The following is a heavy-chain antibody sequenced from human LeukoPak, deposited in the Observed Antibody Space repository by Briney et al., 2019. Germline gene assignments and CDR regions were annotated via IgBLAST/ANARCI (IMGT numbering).Heavy chain of an antibody. CDR1: GGSISSGDDY. V-gene: IGHV4-61*02. CDR3: ARVRKWQLDY. J-gene: IGHJ4*02. CDR2: IYASGST. Sequence: SQTLSLTCTVSGGSISSGDDYWSWIRQPAGKGLEWIGRIYASGSTNYNPSLKSRVTISIDTSKNQFSLKVTSVTAADTAVYYCARVRKWQLDYWGQGTLVTVSS. D-gene: IGHD5-12*01.